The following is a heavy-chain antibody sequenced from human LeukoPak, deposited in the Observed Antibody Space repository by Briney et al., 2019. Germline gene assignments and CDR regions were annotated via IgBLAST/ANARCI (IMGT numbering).Heavy chain of an antibody. V-gene: IGHV4-34*01. J-gene: IGHJ4*02. CDR1: GGSFSGYY. Sequence: PSETLSLTCAVYGGSFSGYYWSWIRQPPGKGLEWIGEINHSGSTNYNPSLKRRVTISVDTSKNQFSLKLSSVTAADTAVYYCARGPYSSSSLDYWGQGTLVTVSS. D-gene: IGHD6-6*01. CDR3: ARGPYSSSSLDY. CDR2: INHSGST.